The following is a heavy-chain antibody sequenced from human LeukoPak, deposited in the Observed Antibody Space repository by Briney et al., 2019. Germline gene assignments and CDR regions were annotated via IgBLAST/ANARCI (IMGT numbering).Heavy chain of an antibody. J-gene: IGHJ3*02. CDR1: GFTFRTYG. V-gene: IGHV3-30*02. D-gene: IGHD3-10*01. CDR2: IRNDGTIK. CDR3: AKDQNGVYYYGSGSYRPEAFDI. Sequence: PGGSLRLSCAASGFTFRTYGMHWVRQAPGKGLEWVAFIRNDGTIKYYADSVKGRFTISRDNSKNTLYLQMNSLRAEDTAVYYCAKDQNGVYYYGSGSYRPEAFDIWGQGTMVTVSS.